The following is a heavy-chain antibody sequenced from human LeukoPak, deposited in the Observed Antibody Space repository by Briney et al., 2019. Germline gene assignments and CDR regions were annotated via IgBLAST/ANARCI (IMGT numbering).Heavy chain of an antibody. V-gene: IGHV3-11*04. D-gene: IGHD1-14*01. J-gene: IGHJ6*03. CDR2: ISSSGSTI. Sequence: GGSLRLSCAASGFNFDSYAMSWIRQAPGKGLEWVSYISSSGSTIYYADSVKGRFTISRDNAKNSLYLQMNSLRAEDTAVYYCARDYKSSYYYYYMDVWGKGTTVTVSS. CDR1: GFNFDSYA. CDR3: ARDYKSSYYYYYMDV.